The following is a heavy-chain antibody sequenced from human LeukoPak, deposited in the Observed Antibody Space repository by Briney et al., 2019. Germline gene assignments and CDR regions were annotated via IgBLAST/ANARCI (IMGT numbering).Heavy chain of an antibody. CDR2: IHYSGPT. CDR3: ATKPNGDYYFDY. CDR1: GGSISSSDYY. D-gene: IGHD4-17*01. Sequence: PSQTLSLTCTVSGGSISSSDYYWCWIRQPPGLGLWWIGYIHYSGPTYYNPSLKSRVTLSVDTSKTQFSLRLTSVTAADTAVYYCATKPNGDYYFDYGGQGTRITVSS. J-gene: IGHJ4*02. V-gene: IGHV4-30-4*01.